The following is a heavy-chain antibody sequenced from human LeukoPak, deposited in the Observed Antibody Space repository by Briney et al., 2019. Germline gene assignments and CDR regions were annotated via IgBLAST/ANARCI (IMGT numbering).Heavy chain of an antibody. CDR2: ISSSSSTI. J-gene: IGHJ4*02. Sequence: PGGSLRLSCAASGFTFSSYSMNWVRQAPGKGLEWVSYISSSSSTIYYADSVKGRFTISRDNAKNSLYLQMNSLRAEDTAVYYCASPSGSHTIYFDYWGQGTLVTVSS. V-gene: IGHV3-48*04. D-gene: IGHD3-10*01. CDR3: ASPSGSHTIYFDY. CDR1: GFTFSSYS.